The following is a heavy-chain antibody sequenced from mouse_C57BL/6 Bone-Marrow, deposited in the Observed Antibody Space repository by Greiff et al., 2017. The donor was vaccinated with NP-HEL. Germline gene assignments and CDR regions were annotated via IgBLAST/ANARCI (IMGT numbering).Heavy chain of an antibody. V-gene: IGHV1-47*01. CDR3: GKRSDFGYAVDF. Sequence: QVQLKESGAELVKPGASVEMSCKASGYTFTTYPIEWMKQSHGQCLEWIGNFHPYNDDTKYNEKFKGKATLTVEKSSSTVYLDLSRLTSDDSAVYYCGKRSDFGYAVDFWGRETSVTVST. J-gene: IGHJ4*01. CDR1: GYTFTTYP. CDR2: FHPYNDDT. D-gene: IGHD1-1*01.